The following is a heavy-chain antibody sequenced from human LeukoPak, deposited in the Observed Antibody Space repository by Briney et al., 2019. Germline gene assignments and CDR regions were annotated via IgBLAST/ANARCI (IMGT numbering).Heavy chain of an antibody. V-gene: IGHV3-9*01. Sequence: PAGGSLRLSCAASGFTFDDYAMHWVRQAPGKGLEWVSGISWNSGSIGYADSVKGRFTISRDNAKNSLYLQMNSLRAEDTALYYCAKALRPIAVAGLDYWGQGTLVTVSS. D-gene: IGHD6-19*01. CDR2: ISWNSGSI. CDR1: GFTFDDYA. CDR3: AKALRPIAVAGLDY. J-gene: IGHJ4*02.